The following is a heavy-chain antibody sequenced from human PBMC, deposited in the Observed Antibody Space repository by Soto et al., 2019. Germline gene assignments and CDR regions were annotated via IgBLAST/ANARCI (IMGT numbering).Heavy chain of an antibody. Sequence: PWGSLGLSCSASGFTLSSYGMHWVRQAPGKGLEWVAVIWYDGSNKYYAASVKGRFTISRDNSKNTLYLQMNSLRDEDTAVYYCARDYVEYYYYYYYMDVWGKGTTVTVSS. V-gene: IGHV3-33*01. CDR3: ARDYVEYYYYYYYMDV. CDR2: IWYDGSNK. J-gene: IGHJ6*03. D-gene: IGHD3-16*01. CDR1: GFTLSSYG.